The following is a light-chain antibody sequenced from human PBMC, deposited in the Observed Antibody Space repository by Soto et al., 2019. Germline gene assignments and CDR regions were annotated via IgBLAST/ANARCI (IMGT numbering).Light chain of an antibody. V-gene: IGKV3-20*01. J-gene: IGKJ1*01. Sequence: EIVLTQSPGTLSLSPGERATLSCRASQSVSSSYLAWYQQKPGQAPRLLIYGASSRATGIPDRFSGSGSGTDFTLTISRLEHEDLAVYYCQQYGSSPATFGQGTKVEIK. CDR2: GAS. CDR1: QSVSSSY. CDR3: QQYGSSPAT.